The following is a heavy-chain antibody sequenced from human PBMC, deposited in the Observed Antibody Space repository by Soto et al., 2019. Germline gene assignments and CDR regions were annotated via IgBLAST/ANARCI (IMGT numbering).Heavy chain of an antibody. CDR3: AGDGTGAKMEVLFYVDN. CDR1: GFTFNTYG. J-gene: IGHJ4*02. CDR2: ISNDGRNK. V-gene: IGHV3-30*03. Sequence: QVQLVESGGGVVQPGRSLRISCAASGFTFNTYGMHWVRQAPGKGLEWVAIISNDGRNKYYADSAKGRFTISRDNSNNPLFRQRTSLRTDDPAVYYGAGDGTGAKMEVLFYVDNWGRGTLVTVSS. D-gene: IGHD1-1*01.